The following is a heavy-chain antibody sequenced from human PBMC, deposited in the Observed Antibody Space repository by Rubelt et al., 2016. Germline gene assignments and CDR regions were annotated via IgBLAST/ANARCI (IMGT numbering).Heavy chain of an antibody. V-gene: IGHV1-8*01. J-gene: IGHJ6*02. CDR3: AGRITIIGVVMTNGMDV. CDR1: GYTFTSYD. D-gene: IGHD3-3*01. Sequence: QVQLVQSGAEVKKPGASVKVSCKASGYTFTSYDINWVRQATGQGLEWMGWMNPNSGNTGYAQKFQGRVTMTRTTSISTAYMELSSLRSEDTAVYYCAGRITIIGVVMTNGMDVWGQGTTVTVSS. CDR2: MNPNSGNT.